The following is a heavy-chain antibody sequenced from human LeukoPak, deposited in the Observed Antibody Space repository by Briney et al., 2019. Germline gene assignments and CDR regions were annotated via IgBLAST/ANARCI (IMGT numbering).Heavy chain of an antibody. D-gene: IGHD3-10*01. V-gene: IGHV4-38-2*02. CDR1: GYSISSGYY. CDR2: IYHSGST. Sequence: SETLSLTCTVSGYSISSGYYWGWIRQPPGKGLEWIGSIYHSGSTYYNPSLKSRVTISVDTSKNQFSLKLTSVTAADTAVYYCARFYYSSGTYSDTFDYWGQGILVTVSS. CDR3: ARFYYSSGTYSDTFDY. J-gene: IGHJ4*01.